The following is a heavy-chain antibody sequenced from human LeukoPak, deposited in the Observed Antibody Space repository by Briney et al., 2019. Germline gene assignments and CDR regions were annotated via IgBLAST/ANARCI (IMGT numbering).Heavy chain of an antibody. CDR2: IYYSGST. Sequence: SETLSLTCTVSGGCISSGGYYWSWIRQHPGKGLEWIGYIYYSGSTYYNPSLKSRVTISVDTSKNQFSLKLSSVTAADTAVYYCARERVTEVVTAKIPHYYYYMDVWGKGTTVTVSS. J-gene: IGHJ6*03. D-gene: IGHD2-21*02. CDR1: GGCISSGGYY. CDR3: ARERVTEVVTAKIPHYYYYMDV. V-gene: IGHV4-31*03.